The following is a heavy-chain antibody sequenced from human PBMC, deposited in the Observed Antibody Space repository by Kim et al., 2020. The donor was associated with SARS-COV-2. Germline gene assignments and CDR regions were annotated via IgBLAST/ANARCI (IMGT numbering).Heavy chain of an antibody. D-gene: IGHD6-19*01. Sequence: GGSLRLSCAASGFTFSSYSMNWVRQAPGKGLEWVSYISSSSSSIYYADSVKGRFTISRDNAKNSLYLQMNSLRDEDTAVYYCARDSLVPGIAVAYFDYWGQGTLVTVSS. CDR1: GFTFSSYS. J-gene: IGHJ4*02. CDR3: ARDSLVPGIAVAYFDY. V-gene: IGHV3-48*02. CDR2: ISSSSSSI.